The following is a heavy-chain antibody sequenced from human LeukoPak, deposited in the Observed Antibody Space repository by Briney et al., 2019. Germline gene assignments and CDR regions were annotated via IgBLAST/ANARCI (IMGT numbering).Heavy chain of an antibody. V-gene: IGHV4-59*02. CDR3: ARGGYCSSSSCYGDDAFDI. CDR1: GGSVSSYY. Sequence: SETLSLTCTVSGGSVSSYYWSWVRQPPGEGLEWIAHVYNSGSTSYNPSLKSRVTISVDRSKNQFSLKMNSVTAADTAMYYCARGGYCSSSSCYGDDAFDIWGQGTMVTVSS. CDR2: VYNSGST. J-gene: IGHJ3*02. D-gene: IGHD2-2*01.